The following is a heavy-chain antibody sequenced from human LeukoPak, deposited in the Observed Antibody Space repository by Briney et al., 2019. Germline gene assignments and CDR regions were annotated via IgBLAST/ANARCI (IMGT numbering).Heavy chain of an antibody. Sequence: ASVTVSCKASGYTFTGYYMHWVRQAPGQGLEWMGWINPNSGGTNYAQKLQGRVTMTRDTSISTAYMELSRLRSDDTAVYYCARDFNDSSGYYLFGYWGQGTLVTVSS. J-gene: IGHJ4*02. CDR2: INPNSGGT. CDR3: ARDFNDSSGYYLFGY. D-gene: IGHD3-22*01. V-gene: IGHV1-2*02. CDR1: GYTFTGYY.